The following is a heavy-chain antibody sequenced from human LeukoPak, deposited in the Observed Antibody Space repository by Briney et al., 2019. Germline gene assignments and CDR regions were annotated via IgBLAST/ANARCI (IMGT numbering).Heavy chain of an antibody. D-gene: IGHD3-22*01. J-gene: IGHJ3*02. CDR3: ARDQVDYDSSGYYFAGAFDI. CDR2: IWFVGSRT. V-gene: IGHV3-33*01. CDR1: GFTFRDHG. Sequence: GGSLRLSCEPSGFTFRDHGMPWVRRVPGKGREWAADIWFVGSRTNYADSVKGRFTISRDNSKNIVFLQMNSLRAEDTAVYYCARDQVDYDSSGYYFAGAFDIWGQGTMVTVSS.